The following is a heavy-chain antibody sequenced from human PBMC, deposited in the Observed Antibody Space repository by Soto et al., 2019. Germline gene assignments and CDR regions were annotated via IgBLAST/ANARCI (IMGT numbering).Heavy chain of an antibody. Sequence: GGSLRLSCVASVGSGFTFTDYAMAWVRQAPEKGLEWVSGLSGSDYRTYYADSVKGRFTISRDNSKNTLFLQMNSLRAEDTAIYYCVGDYGGLEGFDVWGQGTMVTVSS. CDR3: VGDYGGLEGFDV. CDR2: LSGSDYRT. D-gene: IGHD3-10*01. CDR1: VGSGFTFTDYA. V-gene: IGHV3-23*01. J-gene: IGHJ3*01.